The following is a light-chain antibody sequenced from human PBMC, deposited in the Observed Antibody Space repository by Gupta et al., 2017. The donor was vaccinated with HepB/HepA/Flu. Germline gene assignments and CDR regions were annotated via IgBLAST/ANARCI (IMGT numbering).Light chain of an antibody. CDR1: SSNIGAGYD. J-gene: IGLJ1*01. Sequence: QSVLTQPPSVYGAPGQRVTISCTGSSSNIGAGYDVHWYQQLPGTAPNLLLYGNSNRRSGVPDRFSGSKSGTSASLAITGLQAEDEADYYCQSYDSSLSGPYVFGTGTKVTVL. V-gene: IGLV1-40*01. CDR3: QSYDSSLSGPYV. CDR2: GNS.